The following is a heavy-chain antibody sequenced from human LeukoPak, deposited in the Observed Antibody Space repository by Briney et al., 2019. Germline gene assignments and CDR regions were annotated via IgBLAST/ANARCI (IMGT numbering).Heavy chain of an antibody. CDR1: GFIFSSYW. CDR3: ARDFHVVAATNY. CDR2: IKQDGSEK. J-gene: IGHJ4*02. Sequence: PGGSLRLSCAASGFIFSSYWMSWVRQAPGKGLEWVANIKQDGSEKYYVDSVKGRFTISRDNAKNSLYLQMNSLRAEDTAVYYCARDFHVVAATNYWGQGTLVTVSS. V-gene: IGHV3-7*01. D-gene: IGHD2-15*01.